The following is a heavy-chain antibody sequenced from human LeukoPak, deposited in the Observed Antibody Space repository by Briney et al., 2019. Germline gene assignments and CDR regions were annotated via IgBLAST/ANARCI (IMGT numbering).Heavy chain of an antibody. CDR2: INHSGST. J-gene: IGHJ4*02. V-gene: IGHV4-34*01. D-gene: IGHD3-16*02. CDR3: ARDGGNYVWGSYLGPFDY. Sequence: SETLSLTCAVYGGSFSGYYWSWIRQPPGKGLEWIGEINHSGSTNYNPSLKSRVTISVDTSKNQFSLKLSSVTAADTAVYYCARDGGNYVWGSYLGPFDYWGQGTLVTVSS. CDR1: GGSFSGYY.